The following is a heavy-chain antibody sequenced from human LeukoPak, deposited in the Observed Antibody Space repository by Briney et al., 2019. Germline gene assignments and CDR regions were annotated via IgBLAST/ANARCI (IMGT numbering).Heavy chain of an antibody. D-gene: IGHD3-10*01. CDR3: ARGITMVLGVIITSPANWFDP. CDR1: GGSFSGYY. CDR2: INHSGST. J-gene: IGHJ5*02. V-gene: IGHV4-34*01. Sequence: SETLSLTCAVYGGSFSGYYWSRIRQPPGKGLEWIGEINHSGSTNYNPSLKSRVTISIDTSKNQFSLKLSSVTAADTAVYYCARGITMVLGVIITSPANWFDPWGQGTLVTVSS.